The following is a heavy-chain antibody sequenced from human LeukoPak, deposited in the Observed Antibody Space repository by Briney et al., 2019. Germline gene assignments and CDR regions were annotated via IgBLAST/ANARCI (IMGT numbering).Heavy chain of an antibody. D-gene: IGHD6-19*01. CDR1: GFTFSIYA. CDR2: ISHDGSTK. J-gene: IGHJ4*02. V-gene: IGHV3-30*04. CDR3: ARAVVGKEDLDY. Sequence: GGFLRLSCAASGFTFSIYAIHWVRQAPGKGLEWVAVISHDGSTKYYADSVKGRFTISRDNPKNTLYLQMDTLGAEDTAVYFCARAVVGKEDLDYRGQGTLVTVSS.